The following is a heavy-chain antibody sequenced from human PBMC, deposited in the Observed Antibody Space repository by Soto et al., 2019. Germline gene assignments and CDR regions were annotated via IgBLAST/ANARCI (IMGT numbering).Heavy chain of an antibody. CDR2: IIPIFGTA. Sequence: GASVKVSCKASGGTFSSYAISWVRQAPGQGLEWMGGIIPIFGTANYAQKFQGRVTITADESTSTAYMELSSLRSEDTAVYYCAGGYYYDSSGYNYYYYGMDVWGQGTTVTVSS. CDR3: AGGYYYDSSGYNYYYYGMDV. J-gene: IGHJ6*02. D-gene: IGHD3-22*01. V-gene: IGHV1-69*13. CDR1: GGTFSSYA.